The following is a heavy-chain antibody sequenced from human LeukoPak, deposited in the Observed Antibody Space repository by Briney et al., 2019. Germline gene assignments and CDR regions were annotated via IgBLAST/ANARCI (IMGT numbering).Heavy chain of an antibody. Sequence: ASVKVSCKVSGYTLTELSMHWVRQAPGKGLEWMGGFDPEDGETIYAQKFQGRVTMTEGTSTDTAYMELSSLRSEDTAVYYCATEIRYYYDSSGYQTYFDYWGQGTLVTVSS. J-gene: IGHJ4*02. CDR2: FDPEDGET. CDR1: GYTLTELS. CDR3: ATEIRYYYDSSGYQTYFDY. V-gene: IGHV1-24*01. D-gene: IGHD3-22*01.